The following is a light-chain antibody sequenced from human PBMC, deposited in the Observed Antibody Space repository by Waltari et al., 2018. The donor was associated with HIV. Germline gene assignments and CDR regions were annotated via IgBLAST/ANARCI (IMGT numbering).Light chain of an antibody. CDR1: QVITSW. CDR3: HQTYTSPFT. V-gene: IGKV1-12*02. CDR2: GVS. Sequence: DIQMTQSPSSVSASVGDRVTITCRASQVITSWLAWFQQKPGKAPKLLIHGVSSLQSGVPSRFSGRTSGTDFSLTIRSLQPEDSATYFCHQTYTSPFTFGPGTKVDVK. J-gene: IGKJ3*01.